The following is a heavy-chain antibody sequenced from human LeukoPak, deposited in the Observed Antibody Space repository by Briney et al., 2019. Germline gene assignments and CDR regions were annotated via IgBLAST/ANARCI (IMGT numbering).Heavy chain of an antibody. CDR1: GFTFSSYS. V-gene: IGHV3-21*04. CDR2: ISSSSSYI. J-gene: IGHJ4*02. Sequence: GGSLRLSCAASGFTFSSYSMNWVRQAPGKGLEWVSSISSSSSYIYYADSVKGRFTISRDNAKNSLYLQMNSLRAEDTALYYCAKATDSSGYSPFDYWGQGTLVTVSS. CDR3: AKATDSSGYSPFDY. D-gene: IGHD3-22*01.